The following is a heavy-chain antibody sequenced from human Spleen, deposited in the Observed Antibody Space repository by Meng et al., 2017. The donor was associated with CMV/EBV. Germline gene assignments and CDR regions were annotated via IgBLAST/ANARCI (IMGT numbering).Heavy chain of an antibody. J-gene: IGHJ6*02. CDR1: GGSFSGYY. D-gene: IGHD3-10*01. CDR2: INHSGST. CDR3: ARDRGVYGSGRAYYYGLDV. V-gene: IGHV4-34*01. Sequence: SETLSLTCAVYGGSFSGYYWSWIRQPPGKGLEWIGEINHSGSTNYNPSLKSRVIISVDTSKNQFSLNLSSVTAADTAVYYCARDRGVYGSGRAYYYGLDVWGQGTTVTVSS.